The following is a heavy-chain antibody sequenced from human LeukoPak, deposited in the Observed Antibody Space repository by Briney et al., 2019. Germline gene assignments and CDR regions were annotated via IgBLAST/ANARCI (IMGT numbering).Heavy chain of an antibody. CDR2: IRYDGSHK. CDR3: ARVQVEYYFDY. CDR1: GFTFSSYG. D-gene: IGHD3-3*01. J-gene: IGHJ4*02. Sequence: GGSLRLSCAASGFTFSSYGMHWVRQAPGKGLEWVAFIRYDGSHKYYADSVKGRFTISRDNSKNTLSLHMNSLRAEDTAVYYCARVQVEYYFDYWGQGTLVTVSS. V-gene: IGHV3-30*02.